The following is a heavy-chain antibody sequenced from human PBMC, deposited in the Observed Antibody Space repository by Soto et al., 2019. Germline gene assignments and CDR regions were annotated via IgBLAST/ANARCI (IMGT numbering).Heavy chain of an antibody. Sequence: GGSLRLSCAASRFTFSSYGMNWVRQAPGKGLEWVAGIWYDGSNKYYADSVKGRFTISRDNAKNSLYLQMNSLRAEDTAVYYCARVAGEGYWFDPWGQGSLVTVSS. CDR1: RFTFSSYG. V-gene: IGHV3-33*01. CDR2: IWYDGSNK. J-gene: IGHJ5*02. CDR3: ARVAGEGYWFDP.